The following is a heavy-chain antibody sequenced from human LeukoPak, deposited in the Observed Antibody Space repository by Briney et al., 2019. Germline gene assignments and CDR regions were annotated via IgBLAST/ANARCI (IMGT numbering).Heavy chain of an antibody. CDR2: IDVTGGDI. CDR1: GFTFNFST. J-gene: IGHJ6*03. CDR3: ARGKSGSYYYYMDV. Sequence: GGSLRLSCAASGFTFNFSTMSWVRQAPGNGLEWVSSIDVTGGDIYYADSVKGRFAISRDSAKSSVSLQMNSLRVEDTAIYYCARGKSGSYYYYMDVWGKGTTVTVSS. V-gene: IGHV3-21*06.